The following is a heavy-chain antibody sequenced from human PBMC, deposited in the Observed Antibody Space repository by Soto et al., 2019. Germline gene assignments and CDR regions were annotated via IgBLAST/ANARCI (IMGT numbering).Heavy chain of an antibody. Sequence: QITLNESGPTQVKPRQTLTLTCTFSGFSLTTSGVGVGWIRQSPGKAPEWLALIYWDDAKRYSPSLKSRLTITKDTSKNQVVLTMAALDPADTATYYCAHRVLRTVFGLVTTTAIYFDFWGQGTPVAVSS. J-gene: IGHJ4*02. CDR3: AHRVLRTVFGLVTTTAIYFDF. CDR2: IYWDDAK. CDR1: GFSLTTSGVG. D-gene: IGHD3-3*01. V-gene: IGHV2-5*02.